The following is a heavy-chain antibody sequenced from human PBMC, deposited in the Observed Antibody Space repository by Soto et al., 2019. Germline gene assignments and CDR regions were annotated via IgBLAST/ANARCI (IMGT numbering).Heavy chain of an antibody. CDR2: ISYDGSNK. D-gene: IGHD1-26*01. CDR1: GFTFSSYA. V-gene: IGHV3-30-3*01. CDR3: ARDTTGLLARYYYGMDV. J-gene: IGHJ6*02. Sequence: PGGSLRLSCAASGFTFSSYAMHLVRQAPGKGLEWVAVISYDGSNKYYADSVKGRFTISRDNSKNSLYLQMNSLRAEDTAVYYCARDTTGLLARYYYGMDVWGQGTTVTVSS.